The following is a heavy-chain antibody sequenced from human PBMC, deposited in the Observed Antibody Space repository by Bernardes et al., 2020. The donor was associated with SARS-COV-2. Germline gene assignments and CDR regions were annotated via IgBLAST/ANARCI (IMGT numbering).Heavy chain of an antibody. CDR3: AINRDGDYVYNYSGMDV. V-gene: IGHV3-23*01. Sequence: GGSLRLSCTASGFTFSSYAMTWFRQSPGKGLEWVSSISGSGGSTYYADSVKGRFTISRDNSKNTLFLQMNSLSVEDAAVDYCAINRDGDYVYNYSGMDVLGQGTTVTVSS. D-gene: IGHD4-17*01. CDR2: ISGSGGST. J-gene: IGHJ6*02. CDR1: GFTFSSYA.